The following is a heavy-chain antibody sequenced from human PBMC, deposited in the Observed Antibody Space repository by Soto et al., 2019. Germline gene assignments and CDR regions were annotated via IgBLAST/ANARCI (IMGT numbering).Heavy chain of an antibody. CDR3: ARVPDYSDTTGYFYFDT. Sequence: SDTLSLTCAVHGSSLCGYYFSWIRQSPGKGLEWIGEINHGPTTNYNPSLKSRLAISVDASKNQFSLKVNSVTAADTAVYYCARVPDYSDTTGYFYFDTWGQG. CDR1: GSSLCGYY. V-gene: IGHV4-34*01. D-gene: IGHD3-22*01. J-gene: IGHJ4*02. CDR2: INHGPTT.